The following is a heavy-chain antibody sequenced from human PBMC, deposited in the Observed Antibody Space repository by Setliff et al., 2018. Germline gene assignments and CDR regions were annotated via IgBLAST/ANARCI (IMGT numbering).Heavy chain of an antibody. D-gene: IGHD3-10*01. J-gene: IGHJ6*02. CDR3: ARDHAYGSRFYYYYNMDV. Sequence: PGESLKISCAASGFTFSSYAMSWVRQAPRKGLEWVSVIYSGGSTYYADSVKGRFTISRDNSKNTLYLQMNSLRAEDTAVYYCARDHAYGSRFYYYYNMDVWGQGTTVTVSS. V-gene: IGHV3-66*01. CDR2: IYSGGST. CDR1: GFTFSSYA.